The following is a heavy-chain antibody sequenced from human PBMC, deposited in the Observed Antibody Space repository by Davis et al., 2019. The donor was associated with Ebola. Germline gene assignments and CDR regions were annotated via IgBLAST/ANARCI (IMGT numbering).Heavy chain of an antibody. CDR1: GFNFRSYS. D-gene: IGHD4-17*01. CDR3: TRVIDGDYDGN. CDR2: ISSSSNYI. V-gene: IGHV3-21*01. Sequence: GESLKISCAASGFNFRSYSMNWVRQAPGKGLEWVSSISSSSNYIYYADSVKGRFTISRDNAKNTLYLQMNSLRVEDTAVYYCTRVIDGDYDGNWGQGTLVTVSS. J-gene: IGHJ4*02.